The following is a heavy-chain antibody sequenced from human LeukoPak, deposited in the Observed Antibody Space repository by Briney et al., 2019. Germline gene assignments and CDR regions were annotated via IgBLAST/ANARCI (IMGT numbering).Heavy chain of an antibody. Sequence: SETLSLTCTVSGGSISSYYWSWIRQPPGKGLEWIGYIYYSGSTNYNPSPKSRVTISVDTSKNQFSLKLSSVTAADTAVYYCARLLHYYYMDVWGKGTTVTVSS. J-gene: IGHJ6*03. CDR3: ARLLHYYYMDV. CDR1: GGSISSYY. CDR2: IYYSGST. D-gene: IGHD3-16*01. V-gene: IGHV4-59*08.